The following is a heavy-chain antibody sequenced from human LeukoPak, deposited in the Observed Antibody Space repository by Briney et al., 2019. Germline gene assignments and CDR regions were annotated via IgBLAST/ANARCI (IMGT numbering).Heavy chain of an antibody. CDR2: ISSSGSTI. V-gene: IGHV3-48*03. CDR1: GFTFSSYE. Sequence: GGSLRLSCAASGFTFSSYEMNWVRQAPGKGLEWVSYISSSGSTIYYADSVKGRFTISRDNAKNSLYLQMSSLRAEDTAVYYCARDMRDIVVVPAANGPAFDIWGQGTMVTVSS. J-gene: IGHJ3*02. D-gene: IGHD2-2*01. CDR3: ARDMRDIVVVPAANGPAFDI.